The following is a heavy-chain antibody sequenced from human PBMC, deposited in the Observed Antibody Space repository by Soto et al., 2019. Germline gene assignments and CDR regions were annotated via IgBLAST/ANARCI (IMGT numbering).Heavy chain of an antibody. Sequence: SGPTLVNPTQTLTLTCTFSGFSLSTSGVGVGWIRQPPGKALEWLALIYWNDDKRYSPSLKSRLTITKDTSKNKEVLTIKKKDPVDTATYYCAHSRQQLVHFGMDVWGQGTTVTVSS. J-gene: IGHJ6*02. D-gene: IGHD6-13*01. V-gene: IGHV2-5*01. CDR2: IYWNDDK. CDR3: AHSRQQLVHFGMDV. CDR1: GFSLSTSGVG.